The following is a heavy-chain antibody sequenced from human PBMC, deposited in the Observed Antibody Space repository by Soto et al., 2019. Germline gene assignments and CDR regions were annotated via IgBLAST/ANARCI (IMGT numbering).Heavy chain of an antibody. CDR3: ARLEMAGTTPGDY. CDR1: GGSISSSSYY. CDR2: IYYSGST. D-gene: IGHD1-1*01. J-gene: IGHJ4*02. V-gene: IGHV4-39*01. Sequence: QLQLQESGPGLVKPSETLSLTCTVSGGSISSSSYYWGWIRQPPGKGLEWIGSIYYSGSTYYNPSLKSRVTISVDTSKNQFSLKLSSVTAADTAVYYCARLEMAGTTPGDYWGQGTLVTVSS.